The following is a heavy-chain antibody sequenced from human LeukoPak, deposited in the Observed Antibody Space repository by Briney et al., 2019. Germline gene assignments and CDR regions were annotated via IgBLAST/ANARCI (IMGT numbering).Heavy chain of an antibody. D-gene: IGHD1-26*01. CDR1: GFTFSSYA. V-gene: IGHV3-30-3*01. CDR3: ARDMGEWEPRGLDY. J-gene: IGHJ4*02. CDR2: ISYDGSNK. Sequence: GGSLRLSCAASGFTFSSYAMHWVRQAPGKGLEWVAVISYDGSNKYYADSVKGRFTISRDNSKNTLYLQMNSLRAEDTAVYYCARDMGEWEPRGLDYWGQGTLVTVSS.